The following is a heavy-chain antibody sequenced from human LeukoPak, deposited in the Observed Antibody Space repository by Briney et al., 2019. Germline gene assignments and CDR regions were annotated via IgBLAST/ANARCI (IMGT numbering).Heavy chain of an antibody. CDR2: IYYSGST. CDR1: GGSVSSGSYY. D-gene: IGHD3-10*01. J-gene: IGHJ3*02. CDR3: ARDSNYCGSGSSDAFDI. V-gene: IGHV4-61*01. Sequence: TPSETLSLTCTVSGGSVSSGSYYWSWIRQPPGKGLEWIGYIYYSGSTNYNPSLKSRVTISVDTSKNQFSLKLSSVTAADTAVYYCARDSNYCGSGSSDAFDIWGQGTMVTVSS.